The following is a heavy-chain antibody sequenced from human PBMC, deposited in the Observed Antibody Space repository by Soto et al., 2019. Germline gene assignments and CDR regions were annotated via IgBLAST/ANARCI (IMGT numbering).Heavy chain of an antibody. Sequence: QVQLVESGGGVVQPGRSLRLSCAASGFTFSSYAMHWVRQAPGKGLEWVAVISYDGSNKYYADSVKGRFTISRDNSKNTLYLQMNSLRAEDTAAYYCARALVPAAPGDYWGQGTLVTVSS. CDR1: GFTFSSYA. D-gene: IGHD2-2*01. CDR2: ISYDGSNK. CDR3: ARALVPAAPGDY. V-gene: IGHV3-30-3*01. J-gene: IGHJ4*02.